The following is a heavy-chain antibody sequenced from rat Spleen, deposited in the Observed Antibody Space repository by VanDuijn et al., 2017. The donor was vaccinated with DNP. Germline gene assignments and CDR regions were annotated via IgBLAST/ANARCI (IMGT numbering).Heavy chain of an antibody. V-gene: IGHV5-17*01. J-gene: IGHJ3*01. Sequence: EVQLVESGGGLVQPGNSLKLSCAASGFTFSDYAMAWVRQSPKKGLEWVATIIYDGSSTYYRDSVKGRFTISRDNAKSTLYLQMDSLRSEDTATYYCARHDLDGYYHRYWFAYWGQGTLVTVSS. CDR1: GFTFSDYA. D-gene: IGHD1-12*03. CDR3: ARHDLDGYYHRYWFAY. CDR2: IIYDGSST.